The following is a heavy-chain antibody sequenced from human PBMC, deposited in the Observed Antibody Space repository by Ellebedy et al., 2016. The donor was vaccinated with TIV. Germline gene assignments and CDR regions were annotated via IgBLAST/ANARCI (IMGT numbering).Heavy chain of an antibody. CDR3: ARDSNVGDYYDSSFFDY. J-gene: IGHJ4*02. Sequence: GGSLRLXXAASGFTFSSYWMSWVRQAPGKGLEWVANIKQDGSEKYYVDSVKGRFTISRDNAKNSLYLQMNSLRAEDTAVYYCARDSNVGDYYDSSFFDYWGQGTLVTVSS. CDR2: IKQDGSEK. V-gene: IGHV3-7*03. CDR1: GFTFSSYW. D-gene: IGHD3-22*01.